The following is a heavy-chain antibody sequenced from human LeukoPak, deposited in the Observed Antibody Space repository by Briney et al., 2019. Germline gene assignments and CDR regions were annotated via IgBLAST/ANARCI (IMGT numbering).Heavy chain of an antibody. Sequence: GASVKVSCKASGYSFTSYGISWVRQAPGQGLEWMGWISAYNGNTNYAQKFQGRVTMTTDTSTTTAYLELKSLISDDTAVYYCARMGLVVTHPLDFWGQGTLVTVCS. CDR1: GYSFTSYG. J-gene: IGHJ4*02. D-gene: IGHD2-15*01. CDR3: ARMGLVVTHPLDF. V-gene: IGHV1-18*01. CDR2: ISAYNGNT.